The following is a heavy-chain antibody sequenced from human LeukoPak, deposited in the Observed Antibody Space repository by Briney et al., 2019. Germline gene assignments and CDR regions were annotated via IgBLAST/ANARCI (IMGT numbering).Heavy chain of an antibody. D-gene: IGHD1-14*01. CDR3: ARVTGFLDS. Sequence: SETLSLTCTVSGGSISSYYWSWIRRPPGKGLEWIGYIYYSGSTNYNPSLKSRVTLSIDTSKNQFSLKLSSVTAADTAVYYCARVTGFLDSWGQGSLVTVSS. CDR1: GGSISSYY. CDR2: IYYSGST. J-gene: IGHJ4*02. V-gene: IGHV4-59*01.